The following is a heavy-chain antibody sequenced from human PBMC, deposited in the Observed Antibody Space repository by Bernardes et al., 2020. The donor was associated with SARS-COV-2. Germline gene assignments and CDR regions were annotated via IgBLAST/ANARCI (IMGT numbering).Heavy chain of an antibody. D-gene: IGHD3-10*01. CDR1: GGSFSGYY. Sequence: SETLSLTCAVYGGSFSGYYWSWIRQPPGKGLEWIGEINHSGSTNYNPSLKSRVTISVDTSKNQFSLKLSSVTAADTAVYYCARWKLVRGVISPRFDPWGQGTLVTVSS. CDR3: ARWKLVRGVISPRFDP. J-gene: IGHJ5*02. V-gene: IGHV4-34*01. CDR2: INHSGST.